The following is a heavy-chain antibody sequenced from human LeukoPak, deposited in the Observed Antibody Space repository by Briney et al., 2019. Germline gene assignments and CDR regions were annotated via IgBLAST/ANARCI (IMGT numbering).Heavy chain of an antibody. CDR1: GFSFSSYA. J-gene: IGHJ5*02. Sequence: GGSLRLSCAASGFSFSSYAMSWVRQAPGKGLEWVSAISGSGGSTYYADSVKGRFTISRDNSKNTLYLQMNSLRAEDTAVYYCAKGRLRYFDWKSGFDPWGQGTLVTVSS. CDR3: AKGRLRYFDWKSGFDP. V-gene: IGHV3-23*01. CDR2: ISGSGGST. D-gene: IGHD3-9*01.